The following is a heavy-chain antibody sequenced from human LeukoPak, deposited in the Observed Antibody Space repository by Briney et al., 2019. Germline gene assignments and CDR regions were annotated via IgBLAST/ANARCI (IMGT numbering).Heavy chain of an antibody. J-gene: IGHJ6*02. CDR3: ARVRGCCSGGSCAVYYYGMDV. Sequence: GGSLRLSCAASGFTFSSYAMHWVRQAPGKGLEWVAVISYDGSNKYYADSVKGRFTISRDNSKNTLYLQMNSLRAEDTAVYYCARVRGCCSGGSCAVYYYGMDVWGQGTTVTVSS. CDR2: ISYDGSNK. D-gene: IGHD2-15*01. CDR1: GFTFSSYA. V-gene: IGHV3-30*04.